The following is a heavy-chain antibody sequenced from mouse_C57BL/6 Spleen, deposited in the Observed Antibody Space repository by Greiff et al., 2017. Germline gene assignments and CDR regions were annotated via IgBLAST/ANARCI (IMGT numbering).Heavy chain of an antibody. V-gene: IGHV5-6*01. Sequence: EVQLQESGGDLVKPGGSLKLSCAASGFTFSSYGMSWVRQTPDKRLEWVATISSGGSYTYYPDSVKGRFTISRDNAKNTLYLQMSSLKSEDTAMYYCGGRSYYGSSYWYFDVWGTGTTVTVSS. CDR2: ISSGGSYT. CDR3: GGRSYYGSSYWYFDV. CDR1: GFTFSSYG. D-gene: IGHD1-1*01. J-gene: IGHJ1*03.